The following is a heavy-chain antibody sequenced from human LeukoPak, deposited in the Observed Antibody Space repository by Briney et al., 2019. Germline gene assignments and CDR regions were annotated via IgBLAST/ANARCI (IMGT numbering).Heavy chain of an antibody. CDR3: AKACTIAVAGY. D-gene: IGHD6-19*01. J-gene: IGHJ4*02. CDR2: ISDSGTNT. CDR1: GFTFSNYA. V-gene: IGHV3-23*01. Sequence: GGSLRLSCAASGFTFSNYAMSWVRQAPGKGLEWVSAISDSGTNTYYADSVKGRFTISRGSSKNTLFLQMNSLRAEDTALYYCAKACTIAVAGYWGQGTLVTVSS.